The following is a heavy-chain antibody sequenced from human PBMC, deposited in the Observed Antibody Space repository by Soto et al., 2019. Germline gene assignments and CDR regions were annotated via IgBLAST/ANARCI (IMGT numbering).Heavy chain of an antibody. D-gene: IGHD6-13*01. CDR2: IWYDGSNK. V-gene: IGHV3-33*08. J-gene: IGHJ6*02. CDR1: GFTFSSYA. CDR3: ARDTSSWSSYYYGMDV. Sequence: LRLSCAASGFTFSSYAMHWVRQAPGKGLEWVAVIWYDGSNKYYTDSVKGRFTISRDNSKNTLYLQMNSLRAEDTAVYYCARDTSSWSSYYYGMDVWGQGTTVTVSS.